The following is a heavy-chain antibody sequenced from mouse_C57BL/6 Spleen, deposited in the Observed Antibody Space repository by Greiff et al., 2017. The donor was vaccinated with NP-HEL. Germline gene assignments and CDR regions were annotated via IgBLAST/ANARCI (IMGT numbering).Heavy chain of an antibody. V-gene: IGHV1-7*01. D-gene: IGHD2-1*01. CDR1: GYTFTSYW. CDR3: ARRGNGNYGNAMDY. Sequence: QVQLKQSGAELAKPGASVKLSCKASGYTFTSYWMHWVKQRPGQGLEWIGYINPSSGYTKYNQKFKDKATFTADKSSSTAYMQLSSLTYEDSAVYYCARRGNGNYGNAMDYWGQGTSVTVSS. CDR2: INPSSGYT. J-gene: IGHJ4*01.